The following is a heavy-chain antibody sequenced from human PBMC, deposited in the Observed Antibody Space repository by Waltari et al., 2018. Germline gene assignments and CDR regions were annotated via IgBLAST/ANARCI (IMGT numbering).Heavy chain of an antibody. Sequence: EVQLVESGGGLIQPGGSLRLSCAASGFTVCSNYMSWVRRAPGNGLDRVSVIYSGGSTYYADSVKGRFTISRDNSKNTLYLQMNSLRAEDTAVYYCARGRDDFWSGYVASTGLGMDVWGQGTTVTVSS. CDR1: GFTVCSNY. V-gene: IGHV3-53*01. J-gene: IGHJ6*02. CDR2: IYSGGST. D-gene: IGHD3-3*01. CDR3: ARGRDDFWSGYVASTGLGMDV.